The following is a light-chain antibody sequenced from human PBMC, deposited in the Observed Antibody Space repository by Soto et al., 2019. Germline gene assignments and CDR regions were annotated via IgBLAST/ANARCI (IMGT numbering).Light chain of an antibody. J-gene: IGKJ2*01. V-gene: IGKV3-20*01. CDR2: AAS. CDR3: QQYFGSLYT. Sequence: SVLTQSPGTLSLSPGEGATLSCRTSQSISSTYLAWYQQRPGQAPRLLIYAASSRATGIPDRFSGSGSGTDFTLTSSRLEPEDFAVYYCQQYFGSLYTFGQGTKLEIK. CDR1: QSISSTY.